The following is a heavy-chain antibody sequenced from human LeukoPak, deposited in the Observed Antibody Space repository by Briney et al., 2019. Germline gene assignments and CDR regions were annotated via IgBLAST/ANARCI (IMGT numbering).Heavy chain of an antibody. CDR3: ARFRGTSSWHQEVFDY. D-gene: IGHD2-15*01. CDR1: GGSINSYN. CDR2: ISYNGSP. Sequence: PSETLSVTCTVSGGSINSYNWNWIRQPPGKGLEWIGYISYNGSPDYNPSFKSRVTKSVDTSQGQFSLRLSSVTAADTAVYYCARFRGTSSWHQEVFDYWGQGAPVTVSS. V-gene: IGHV4-59*08. J-gene: IGHJ4*02.